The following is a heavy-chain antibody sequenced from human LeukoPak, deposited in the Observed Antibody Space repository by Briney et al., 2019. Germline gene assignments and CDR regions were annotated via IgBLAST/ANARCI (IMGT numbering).Heavy chain of an antibody. CDR3: ARDAAGEGRLVITWFDP. Sequence: SETLSLTCTVSGGSISNKYWSWIRQPPGKGLEWIGYIYYSGSTNYNPSLKSRVTILVDKSKNQFSLKLSSVTAADTAVYFCARDAAGEGRLVITWFDPWGQGTLVTVSS. CDR2: IYYSGST. D-gene: IGHD3-22*01. J-gene: IGHJ5*02. V-gene: IGHV4-59*12. CDR1: GGSISNKY.